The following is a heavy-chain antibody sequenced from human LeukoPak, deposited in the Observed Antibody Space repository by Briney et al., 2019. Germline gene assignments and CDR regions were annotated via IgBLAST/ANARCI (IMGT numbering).Heavy chain of an antibody. CDR2: IYSGGGT. V-gene: IGHV3-53*01. Sequence: PGGSLRLSCAASGLSVSTTYMTWVRQAPGKGLEWVSVIYSGGGTNYTDSLKERISISRDNYKNTRYLKMNSQRAEDTAVYYCVGEDKYWGQGTLVTVSS. CDR3: VGEDKY. D-gene: IGHD2-15*01. J-gene: IGHJ4*02. CDR1: GLSVSTTY.